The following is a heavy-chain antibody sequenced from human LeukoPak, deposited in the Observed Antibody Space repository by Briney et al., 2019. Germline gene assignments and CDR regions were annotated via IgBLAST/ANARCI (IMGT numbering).Heavy chain of an antibody. D-gene: IGHD4-17*01. CDR1: GFTFDDCA. V-gene: IGHV3-9*01. CDR3: AKDFTSRPTVTRGFDP. CDR2: ISWDNDRI. J-gene: IGHJ5*01. Sequence: GGSLRLFCAASGFTFDDCAMHWVRQAPGKGLEWGAGISWDNDRIDYADAVEGRFTISRDNDKNSLYLQMNSLSAEDTAFYYCAKDFTSRPTVTRGFDPWGKGTLVIVSS.